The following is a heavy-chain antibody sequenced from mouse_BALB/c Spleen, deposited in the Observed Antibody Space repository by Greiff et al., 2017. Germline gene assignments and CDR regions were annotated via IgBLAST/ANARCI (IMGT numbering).Heavy chain of an antibody. J-gene: IGHJ2*01. CDR1: GFNIKDYY. V-gene: IGHV14-1*02. CDR3: AWYDDGYFDY. D-gene: IGHD2-14*01. CDR2: IGPENGNT. Sequence: EVQLQQSGAELVRPGALVKLSCKATGFNIKDYYMHWVKQRPEQGLEWIGWIGPENGNTKYDPKFQGKANITADTSSNTAYLQLRSLTSEDTAVYECAWYDDGYFDYWGQGTTLTVSS.